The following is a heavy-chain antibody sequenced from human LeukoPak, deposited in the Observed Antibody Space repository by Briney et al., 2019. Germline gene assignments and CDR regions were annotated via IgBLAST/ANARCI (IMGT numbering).Heavy chain of an antibody. Sequence: GSLRLSCAASGITASNNYMTWVRQPPGKGVEWIAEINHSGGTNYNPSLNSRVTILVDTSKNQFSLKLTSVTAADTAVYYCASSRQYSISWYYRFDPWGQGALVTVSS. CDR1: GITASNNY. J-gene: IGHJ5*02. CDR2: INHSGGT. D-gene: IGHD6-13*01. CDR3: ASSRQYSISWYYRFDP. V-gene: IGHV4-34*01.